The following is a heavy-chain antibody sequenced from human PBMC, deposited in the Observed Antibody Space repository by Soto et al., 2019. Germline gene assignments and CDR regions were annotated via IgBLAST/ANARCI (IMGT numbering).Heavy chain of an antibody. CDR3: ARHYSSGSRNWFDP. CDR1: GGSINSSSYF. V-gene: IGHV4-39*01. D-gene: IGHD6-19*01. J-gene: IGHJ5*02. CDR2: IYYSGST. Sequence: QLQLQESGPGLVKPSETLSLTCSVSGGSINSSSYFWGWVRQPPGKGLEWIGSIYYSGSTYYNPSLRSRATISVATSKNQFSLKLSAVTAADTAVFYCARHYSSGSRNWFDPWGQGTLVTVSS.